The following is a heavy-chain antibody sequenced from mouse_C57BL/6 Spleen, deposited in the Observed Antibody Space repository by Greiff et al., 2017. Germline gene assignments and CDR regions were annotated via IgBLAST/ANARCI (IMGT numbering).Heavy chain of an antibody. V-gene: IGHV1-69*01. CDR1: GYTFTSYW. CDR3: ARGGGVASFDY. D-gene: IGHD6-1*01. J-gene: IGHJ2*01. Sequence: QVQLQQPGAELVMPGASVKLSCKASGYTFTSYWLHWVKQRPGQGLEWIGKIDPSDSYTNYNQKFKGKSTLTVDKSSSTDYMQLSSLTSEDSAVYYCARGGGVASFDYWGQGTTLTVSS. CDR2: IDPSDSYT.